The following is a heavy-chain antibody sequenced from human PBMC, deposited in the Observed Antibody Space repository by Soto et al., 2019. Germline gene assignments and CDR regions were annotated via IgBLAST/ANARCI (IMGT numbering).Heavy chain of an antibody. Sequence: GGSLRLSCAASGFTFSSYAMSWVRQAPGKGLEWVWAISGSGGSTYYADSMKGRFTTSRDNSKKTLYLQMNILAAEDTAVYYCAKDRGILSSSSAFDIWGQGTMVTVSS. CDR1: GFTFSSYA. CDR2: ISGSGGST. J-gene: IGHJ3*02. V-gene: IGHV3-23*01. D-gene: IGHD6-6*01. CDR3: AKDRGILSSSSAFDI.